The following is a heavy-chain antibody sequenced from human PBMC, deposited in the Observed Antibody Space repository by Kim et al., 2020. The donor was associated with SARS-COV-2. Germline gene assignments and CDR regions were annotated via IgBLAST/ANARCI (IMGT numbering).Heavy chain of an antibody. CDR2: IIPIFGTA. D-gene: IGHD6-19*01. J-gene: IGHJ4*02. V-gene: IGHV1-69*13. CDR1: GGTFSSYA. Sequence: SVKVSCKASGGTFSSYAISWVRQAPGQGLEWMGGIIPIFGTANYAQKFQGRVTITADESTSTAYMELSSLRSEDTAVYYCARDASGVADLDYWGQGTLVTVSS. CDR3: ARDASGVADLDY.